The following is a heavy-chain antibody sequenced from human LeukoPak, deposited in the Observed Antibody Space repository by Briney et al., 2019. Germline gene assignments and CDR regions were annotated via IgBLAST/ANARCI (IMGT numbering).Heavy chain of an antibody. CDR2: IIPIFGTA. CDR3: ARDRGHSGYDWGGCGGDCYSLGY. CDR1: GYTFTSYG. V-gene: IGHV1-69*05. D-gene: IGHD2-21*02. Sequence: SVKVSCKASGYTFTSYGISWVRQAPGQGLEWMGRIIPIFGTANYAQKFQGRVTITTDESTSTAYMELSSLRSEDTAVYYCARDRGHSGYDWGGCGGDCYSLGYWGQGTLVTVSS. J-gene: IGHJ4*02.